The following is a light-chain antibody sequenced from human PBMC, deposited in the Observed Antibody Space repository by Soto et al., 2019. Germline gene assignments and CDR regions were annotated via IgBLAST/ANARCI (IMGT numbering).Light chain of an antibody. Sequence: EVVMTQSPATLSVSPGERATLSCRASESVSSNLAWYQQRPGQAPRLVIYGASTRATGIPARFSGGGSGTEFTLTISSLQSEDFAVYYCQRYNSWPPITFGQGTRLEIK. J-gene: IGKJ5*01. CDR1: ESVSSN. V-gene: IGKV3-15*01. CDR2: GAS. CDR3: QRYNSWPPIT.